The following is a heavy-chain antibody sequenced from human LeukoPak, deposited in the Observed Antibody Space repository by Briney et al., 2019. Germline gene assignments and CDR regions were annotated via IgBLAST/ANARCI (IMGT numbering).Heavy chain of an antibody. Sequence: PSETLSLTCTVSGDSIDIYYWSWIRQPPGGGLAWIGYIYYRGTTSYNPFLKSRVTISVDTSKNQFSLKLNSVTAADPAVYYCARLPRYGGYDHFDYWGEGILVIVSS. V-gene: IGHV4-59*12. D-gene: IGHD5-12*01. CDR1: GDSIDIYY. J-gene: IGHJ4*02. CDR3: ARLPRYGGYDHFDY. CDR2: IYYRGTT.